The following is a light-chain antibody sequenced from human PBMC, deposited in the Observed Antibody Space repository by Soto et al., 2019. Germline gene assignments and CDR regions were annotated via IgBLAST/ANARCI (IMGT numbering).Light chain of an antibody. Sequence: EIVMTQSPATLSVSPGERATLSCRASQSVSSNFAWYQQKPGQAPRLLIYGAFTRATGIPARFSGSGYGTEFPLTISSLQSEDFAVFYCQQYNNWPPVWTFGQGTKVEI. CDR2: GAF. V-gene: IGKV3-15*01. CDR1: QSVSSN. J-gene: IGKJ1*01. CDR3: QQYNNWPPVWT.